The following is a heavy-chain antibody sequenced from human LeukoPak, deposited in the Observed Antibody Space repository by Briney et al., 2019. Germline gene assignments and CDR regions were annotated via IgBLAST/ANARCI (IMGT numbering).Heavy chain of an antibody. CDR1: GGSISSSSYY. CDR3: ARPTTVVTPPGAFDI. D-gene: IGHD4-23*01. J-gene: IGHJ3*02. V-gene: IGHV4-39*01. CDR2: IYYSGST. Sequence: PSETLSLTCTVSGGSISSSSYYWGWIRQPPGKGLEWIGSIYYSGSTYYNPSLKSRVTISVDTSKNQFSLKLSSVTAADTAVYYCARPTTVVTPPGAFDIWGQGTMVTVSS.